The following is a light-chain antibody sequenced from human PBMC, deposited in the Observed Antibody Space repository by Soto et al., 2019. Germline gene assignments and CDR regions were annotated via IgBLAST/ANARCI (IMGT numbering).Light chain of an antibody. Sequence: EIVLTQSPGTLSLSPGERATLSCRASQSLSNNYLAWYQQKPGQAPRLLIYAASARATGIPDRFSGRGSGTDFTLTISRLEPEDVAVFYCQQYAESPITFGQGTRLEIK. V-gene: IGKV3-20*01. CDR2: AAS. CDR3: QQYAESPIT. J-gene: IGKJ5*01. CDR1: QSLSNNY.